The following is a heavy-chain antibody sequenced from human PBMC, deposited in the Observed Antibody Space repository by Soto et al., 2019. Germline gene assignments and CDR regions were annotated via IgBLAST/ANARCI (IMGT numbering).Heavy chain of an antibody. Sequence: QVQLVQSGAEVKKPGASVKVSCKASGYTFTSYGIGWVRQAPGQGLEWIGWISAYNGKTNYAQKLQGRVTMTTDTPTSTAYLELRSLRSDDTAGYYCAREGYCISTSCRHYDYYGMDDWGKGTTVTVSS. CDR2: ISAYNGKT. D-gene: IGHD2-2*01. V-gene: IGHV1-18*01. J-gene: IGHJ6*04. CDR1: GYTFTSYG. CDR3: AREGYCISTSCRHYDYYGMDD.